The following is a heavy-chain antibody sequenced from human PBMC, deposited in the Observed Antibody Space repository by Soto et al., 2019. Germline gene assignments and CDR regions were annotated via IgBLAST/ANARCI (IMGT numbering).Heavy chain of an antibody. CDR1: GGTFSSYA. J-gene: IGHJ4*02. V-gene: IGHV1-69*13. CDR2: IIPIFGTA. D-gene: IGHD5-12*01. Sequence: GASVKVSCKASGGTFSSYAISWVRQAPGQGLEWMGGIIPIFGTANYAQKFQGRVTITADESTSTAYMELSSLRSEDTAVYYCGMGDGYNEYYFDYWGQGTLVTVSS. CDR3: GMGDGYNEYYFDY.